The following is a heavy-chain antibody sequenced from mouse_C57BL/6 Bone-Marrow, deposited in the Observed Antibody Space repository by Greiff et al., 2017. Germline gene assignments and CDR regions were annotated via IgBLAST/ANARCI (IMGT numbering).Heavy chain of an antibody. Sequence: EVQLVESGAELVRPGASVKLSCTASGFNIKDDYMHWVKQRPEQGLEWIGWIDPENGDTEYASKFQGKATITADTSSNTAYLQLSSLTSEDTAVYYCTTCSLYYYAMDYWGQGTSVTVSS. D-gene: IGHD6-5*01. CDR1: GFNIKDDY. CDR2: IDPENGDT. CDR3: TTCSLYYYAMDY. J-gene: IGHJ4*01. V-gene: IGHV14-4*01.